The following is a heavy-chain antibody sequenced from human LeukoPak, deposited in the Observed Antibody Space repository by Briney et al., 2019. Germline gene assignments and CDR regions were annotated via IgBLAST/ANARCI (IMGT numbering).Heavy chain of an antibody. CDR1: GFTFSTYV. CDR2: ISSNGDNT. V-gene: IGHV3-64D*06. CDR3: VRGTGY. Sequence: GGSLRLSCSVSGFTFSTYVMHWVRQAPGKGLEYVSAISSNGDNTYYADSVKGRFTISRDNSKNTLYLQMSSLRADDTAVYYCVRGTGYWGQGTLVTVTS. J-gene: IGHJ4*02.